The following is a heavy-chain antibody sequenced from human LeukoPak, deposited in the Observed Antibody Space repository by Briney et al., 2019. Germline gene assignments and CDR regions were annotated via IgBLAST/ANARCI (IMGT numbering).Heavy chain of an antibody. CDR3: SRAGRCTSSRALDY. D-gene: IGHD2-8*01. Sequence: SETLSLTCALSGVSFTDYYWSWIRQPPGKGLEWIGDINDSGSTNSSPSLKSRGVISLDTSKSQLSLKLSPVTAADTATYFCSRAGRCTSSRALDYWGQGTLVTASS. J-gene: IGHJ4*02. CDR2: INDSGST. V-gene: IGHV4-34*01. CDR1: GVSFTDYY.